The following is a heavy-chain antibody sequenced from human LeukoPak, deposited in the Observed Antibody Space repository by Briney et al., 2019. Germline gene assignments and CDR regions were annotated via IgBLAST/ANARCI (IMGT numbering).Heavy chain of an antibody. CDR1: GFIFSAYG. CDR2: IWYDGSSK. Sequence: GGSLRLSRAASGFIFSAYGMHWVRQAPGKGLEWLAVIWYDGSSKYYADSVKGRFTISRDNSKNTLYMQMNNLRVEDTAVYYCARDNRYTGNYLDAFDIWGQGTLVTVSS. J-gene: IGHJ3*02. D-gene: IGHD3-16*02. CDR3: ARDNRYTGNYLDAFDI. V-gene: IGHV3-33*01.